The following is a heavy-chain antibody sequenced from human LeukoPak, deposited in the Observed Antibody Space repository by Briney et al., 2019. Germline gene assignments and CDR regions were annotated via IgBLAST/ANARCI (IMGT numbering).Heavy chain of an antibody. Sequence: PSETLSLTCAVYGGSFSGYYWSWIRQPPGKGLEWIGEINHSGSTNYNPSLKSRVTISVDTSKNQFSLKLSSVTAADTAVYYCARQYSSSSGYYYYYGMDVWGQGTTVTVSS. CDR1: GGSFSGYY. CDR3: ARQYSSSSGYYYYYGMDV. D-gene: IGHD6-6*01. V-gene: IGHV4-34*01. CDR2: INHSGST. J-gene: IGHJ6*02.